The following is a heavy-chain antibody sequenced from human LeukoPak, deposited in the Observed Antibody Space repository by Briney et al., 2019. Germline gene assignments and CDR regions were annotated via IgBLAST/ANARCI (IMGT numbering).Heavy chain of an antibody. CDR2: IYPGDSDT. V-gene: IGHV5-51*01. CDR3: ARRGDRYSSGWYGTFDY. CDR1: GYSFTSYW. J-gene: IGHJ4*02. Sequence: GESLKISCKGSGYSFTSYWIGWVRQMPGKGLEWMGIIYPGDSDTRYSPSFQGQVTISADKSISTAYLQWSSLKASDTAMYYCARRGDRYSSGWYGTFDYWGQGTLVTVSS. D-gene: IGHD6-19*01.